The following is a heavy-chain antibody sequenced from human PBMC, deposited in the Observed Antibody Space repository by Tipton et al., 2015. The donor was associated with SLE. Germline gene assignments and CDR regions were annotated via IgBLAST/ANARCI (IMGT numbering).Heavy chain of an antibody. D-gene: IGHD6-19*01. Sequence: LSLTCAVSGYSISSSNWWGWIRQPPGKGLEWIGYIYYSGSTYYNPSLKSRVTMSVDTSKNQFSLKLSSVTAVDTAVYYCARTLYQWLVRDRDTTFDYWGQGTLVTVSS. CDR2: IYYSGST. CDR1: GYSISSSNW. CDR3: ARTLYQWLVRDRDTTFDY. V-gene: IGHV4-28*01. J-gene: IGHJ4*02.